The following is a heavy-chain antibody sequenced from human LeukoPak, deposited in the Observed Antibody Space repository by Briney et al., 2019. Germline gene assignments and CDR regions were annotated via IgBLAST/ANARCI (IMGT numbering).Heavy chain of an antibody. CDR1: GGSISSDPYY. CDR2: VYPSGTT. D-gene: IGHD1-1*01. Sequence: SETLSLTCTVSGGSISSDPYYWNWIRQSAGRGLEWIGRVYPSGTTNYNPSLKSRVTISIDTSKNQFSLKLTSVTDADAAVYFCARGQGTTNFDYWGQGTLVTVSS. V-gene: IGHV4-61*02. J-gene: IGHJ4*02. CDR3: ARGQGTTNFDY.